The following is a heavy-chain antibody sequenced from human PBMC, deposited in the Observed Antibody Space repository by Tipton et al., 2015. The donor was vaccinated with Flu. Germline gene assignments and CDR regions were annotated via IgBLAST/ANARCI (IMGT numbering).Heavy chain of an antibody. V-gene: IGHV4-4*08. CDR2: ICPGSP. J-gene: IGHJ5*01. CDR1: GGSISYYC. Sequence: TLSLTCTVSGGSISYYCWGWVRRPPGKGLEWIGNICPGSPYYNPSLRSRVTMSVARSNDQFSLRLTSVTAADTAVYFCARRTFSNYVSEPKNWFDFWGQGTLVTVSS. D-gene: IGHD4-11*01. CDR3: ARRTFSNYVSEPKNWFDF.